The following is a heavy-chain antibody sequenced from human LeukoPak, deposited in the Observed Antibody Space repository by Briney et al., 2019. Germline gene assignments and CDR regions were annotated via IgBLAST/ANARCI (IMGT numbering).Heavy chain of an antibody. CDR1: GGSISSGAYY. CDR3: AREGYDFWSGYA. V-gene: IGHV4-30-2*01. D-gene: IGHD3-3*01. CDR2: IYHSGST. J-gene: IGHJ3*01. Sequence: SQTLSFTCTVSGGSISSGAYYWSWIRQPPGKGLEWIGYIYHSGSTYYNPSLKSRVTISVDRSKNQFSLKLSSVTAADTAVYYCAREGYDFWSGYAWGQGTMVTVSS.